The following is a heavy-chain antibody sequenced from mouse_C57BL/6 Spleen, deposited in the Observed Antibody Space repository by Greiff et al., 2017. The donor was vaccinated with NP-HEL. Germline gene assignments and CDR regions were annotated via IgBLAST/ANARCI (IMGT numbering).Heavy chain of an antibody. V-gene: IGHV1-52*01. CDR3: AREVGNPAWFAY. CDR2: IDPSDSET. D-gene: IGHD2-1*01. J-gene: IGHJ3*01. CDR1: GYTFTSYW. Sequence: QVQLQQPGAELVRPGSSVKLSCKASGYTFTSYWMHWVKQRPIQGLEWIGNIDPSDSETHYNQKFKDKATLTVDKSSSTAYMQLSSLTSEDSAVYYCAREVGNPAWFAYWGQGTLVTVSA.